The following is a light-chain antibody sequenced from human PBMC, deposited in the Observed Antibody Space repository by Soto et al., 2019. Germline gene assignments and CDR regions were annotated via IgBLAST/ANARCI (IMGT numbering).Light chain of an antibody. Sequence: QSALTQPASVSGSPGQSITISCTGTSSDVGAYNYVSWYQQHPGKAPKLMIFEVSDRPSGVSNRFSGSKSGNTAFLTISGLDAEDEVDYYCSSYTGSNTLVFGGGTKLTVL. V-gene: IGLV2-14*01. CDR2: EVS. J-gene: IGLJ2*01. CDR3: SSYTGSNTLV. CDR1: SSDVGAYNY.